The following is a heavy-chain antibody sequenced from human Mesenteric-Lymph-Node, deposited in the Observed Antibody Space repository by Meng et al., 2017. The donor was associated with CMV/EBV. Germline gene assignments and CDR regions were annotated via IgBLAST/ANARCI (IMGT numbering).Heavy chain of an antibody. CDR2: VSSSGSAI. Sequence: GGSLRLSCAASGFTFSSYEMNWFRQAPGKGLEGVSYVSSSGSAIYYADAVKGRFTISRDNAKNSLYLQMNSLRAEDTAVYYCARVDYYDDTGHYYGMDVWGQGTTVTVSS. J-gene: IGHJ6*02. V-gene: IGHV3-48*03. D-gene: IGHD3-22*01. CDR3: ARVDYYDDTGHYYGMDV. CDR1: GFTFSSYE.